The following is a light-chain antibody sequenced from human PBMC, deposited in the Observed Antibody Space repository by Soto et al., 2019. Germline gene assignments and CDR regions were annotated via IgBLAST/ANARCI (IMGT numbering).Light chain of an antibody. J-gene: IGLJ1*01. V-gene: IGLV1-40*01. CDR1: RGKVGANYD. Sequence: QSVPTEPPAVSVGGEQRGSICYTGRRGKVGANYDGPWYKQRPEPAPNPLIFPTHKRPSGVPDRSSSTKSGPSASLATTGLQAEYEGDYCCQSYDNALSARYVFGTGTKATVL. CDR2: PTH. CDR3: QSYDNALSARYV.